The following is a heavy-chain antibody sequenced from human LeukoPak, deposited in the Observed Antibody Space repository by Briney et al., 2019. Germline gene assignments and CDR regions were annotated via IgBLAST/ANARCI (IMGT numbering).Heavy chain of an antibody. CDR3: ARISLGAIWGYYYGMDV. Sequence: SVKVSCKASGGTFSSYSISWVRRAPGQGLEWMGGIIPIFDTAGYAQKFQGRVTITADEPTSTAYMELSSLRSEDTAVFYCARISLGAIWGYYYGMDVWGQGTTVTVSS. D-gene: IGHD1-26*01. J-gene: IGHJ6*02. CDR1: GGTFSSYS. CDR2: IIPIFDTA. V-gene: IGHV1-69*13.